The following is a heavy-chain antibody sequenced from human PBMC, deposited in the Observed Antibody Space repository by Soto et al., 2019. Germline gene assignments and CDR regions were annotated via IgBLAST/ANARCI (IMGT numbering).Heavy chain of an antibody. J-gene: IGHJ5*02. CDR3: ASSGKIVVGRAATAVMGDWFDP. Sequence: ASVKVSCKASGYTFTSYGISWVRQAPGQGLEWMGWISAYNGNTNYAQKLQGRVTMTTDTSTSTAYMELRSLRSDDTAVYYCASSGKIVVGRAATAVMGDWFDPWGQGTLVTVSS. CDR1: GYTFTSYG. CDR2: ISAYNGNT. D-gene: IGHD2-15*01. V-gene: IGHV1-18*01.